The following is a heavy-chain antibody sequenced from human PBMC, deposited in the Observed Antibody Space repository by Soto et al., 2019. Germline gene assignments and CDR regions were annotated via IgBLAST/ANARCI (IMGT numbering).Heavy chain of an antibody. CDR1: GFTFSTYA. CDR3: ARQGDSSSIDP. Sequence: QVQLVESGGGVVQPGRSLRLSCAASGFTFSTYAIHWVRQAPGKGLEWVGVISYGGSNQYYADSVKGRFIISGDNSKNTLYLQMNSLRAEDTAVYYGARQGDSSSIDPWGQGTLVTVSS. V-gene: IGHV3-30-3*01. CDR2: ISYGGSNQ. D-gene: IGHD6-6*01. J-gene: IGHJ5*02.